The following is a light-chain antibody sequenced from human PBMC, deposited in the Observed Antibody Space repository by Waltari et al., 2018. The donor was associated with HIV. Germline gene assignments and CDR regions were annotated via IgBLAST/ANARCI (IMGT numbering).Light chain of an antibody. CDR3: SSFAGSNTVV. CDR1: SDDIGGYNY. Sequence: QSALTQPPSASGSLGQSVTISCSGTSDDIGGYNYVFRYQQYPAKAPKLLIYEVNKRPSGVPDRFSGSKSLNTASLTVSGLQAEDEAHYFCSSFAGSNTVVFGGGTKLTVL. CDR2: EVN. V-gene: IGLV2-8*01. J-gene: IGLJ2*01.